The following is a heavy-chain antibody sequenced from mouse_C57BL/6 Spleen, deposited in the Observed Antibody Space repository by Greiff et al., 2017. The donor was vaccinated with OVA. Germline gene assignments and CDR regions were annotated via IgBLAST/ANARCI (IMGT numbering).Heavy chain of an antibody. CDR1: GFNIKDDY. V-gene: IGHV14-4*01. CDR2: IDPENGDT. J-gene: IGHJ3*01. D-gene: IGHD2-2*01. CDR3: TTGVTTRTWFAY. Sequence: VQLQQSGAELVRPGASVKLSCTASGFNIKDDYMHWVKQRPEQGLEWIGWIDPENGDTEYASKFQGKATITADTSSNTAYLQLSSLTSEDTAVYYCTTGVTTRTWFAYWGQGTLVTVSA.